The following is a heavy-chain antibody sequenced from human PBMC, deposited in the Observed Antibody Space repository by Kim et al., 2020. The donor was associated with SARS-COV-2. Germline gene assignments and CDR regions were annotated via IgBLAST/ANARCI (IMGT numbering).Heavy chain of an antibody. CDR1: GFNVSNNY. D-gene: IGHD3-10*01. J-gene: IGHJ4*02. V-gene: IGHV3-53*01. CDR3: ARDHVGSGTFYAFDY. Sequence: GGSLRLSCAASGFNVSNNYMTWVRQAPGKGLEWVSVIYSGGNTYYAVSVKGRFTISRDNTKNILYLQMNSLRVDDTAMYYCARDHVGSGTFYAFDYWGQGTPVTVYS. CDR2: IYSGGNT.